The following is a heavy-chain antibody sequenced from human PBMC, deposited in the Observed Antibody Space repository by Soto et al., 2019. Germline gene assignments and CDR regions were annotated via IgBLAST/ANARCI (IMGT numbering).Heavy chain of an antibody. V-gene: IGHV3-49*04. Sequence: GGSLRLSCTASGFTFGDYAMSWVRQAPGKGLEWVGFIRSKAYGGTKEYAASVKGRFTISRDDSKSIAYLQMNSLKTEDTAVYYCTRVSDSSGYYYVGYFEYWGQGTLVTVSS. J-gene: IGHJ4*02. CDR2: IRSKAYGGTK. CDR3: TRVSDSSGYYYVGYFEY. CDR1: GFTFGDYA. D-gene: IGHD3-22*01.